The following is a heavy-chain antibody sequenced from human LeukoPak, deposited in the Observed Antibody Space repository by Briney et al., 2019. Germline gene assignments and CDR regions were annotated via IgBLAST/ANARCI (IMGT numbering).Heavy chain of an antibody. J-gene: IGHJ3*01. CDR2: IQYDGSIK. Sequence: GRSLRLSCAASGITFSHHGMDWVRQAPGKGLEWVAGIQYDGSIKFYLDSVKGRFTISRDNSKNTLDLQMNSLRFEDTAVYFCVQGGPYTRAYSDAFGLWGQGTMVTVSS. V-gene: IGHV3-30*03. D-gene: IGHD2-21*01. CDR1: GITFSHHG. CDR3: VQGGPYTRAYSDAFGL.